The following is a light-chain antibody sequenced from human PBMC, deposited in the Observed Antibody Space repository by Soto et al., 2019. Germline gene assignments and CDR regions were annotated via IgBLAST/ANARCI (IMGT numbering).Light chain of an antibody. Sequence: EIVMTQSPATLSVSPGERATLSCRASQSVNSNLAWYQQKPGQAPRLLIYRASTRATGIPARFSGSGSGTDFTLTISGLQSEDFALYYCQHYGRSPITFGQGTRLEIK. CDR1: QSVNSN. CDR3: QHYGRSPIT. J-gene: IGKJ5*01. V-gene: IGKV3-15*01. CDR2: RAS.